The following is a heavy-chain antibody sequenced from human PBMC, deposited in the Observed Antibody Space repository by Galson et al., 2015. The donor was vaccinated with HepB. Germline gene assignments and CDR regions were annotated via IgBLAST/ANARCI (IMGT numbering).Heavy chain of an antibody. CDR2: ISSSSSTI. CDR1: GFTFSSYS. Sequence: SLRLSCAASGFTFSSYSMNWVRQAPGKGLEWVSYISSSSSTIYYADSVKGRFTISRDNAKNSLYLQMNSLRAEDTAVYYCARAPTYYDFWSGYYLWGQGTLVTVSS. J-gene: IGHJ5*02. D-gene: IGHD3-3*01. V-gene: IGHV3-48*01. CDR3: ARAPTYYDFWSGYYL.